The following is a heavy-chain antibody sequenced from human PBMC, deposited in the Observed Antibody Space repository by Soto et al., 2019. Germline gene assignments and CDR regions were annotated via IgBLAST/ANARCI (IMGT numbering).Heavy chain of an antibody. V-gene: IGHV1-69*01. Sequence: QEQLVQSGAEVKRPGSSVKVSCKASGGLFSSYPIGWVRQVLGQGLEWMGGIIPVFQTAYYTQRFQGRVTITADESTNTAYMELSSLRSEDTAIYYCARGGSGYTWFNEFWGQGTLVTVSS. CDR2: IIPVFQTA. J-gene: IGHJ4*02. D-gene: IGHD3-22*01. CDR3: ARGGSGYTWFNEF. CDR1: GGLFSSYP.